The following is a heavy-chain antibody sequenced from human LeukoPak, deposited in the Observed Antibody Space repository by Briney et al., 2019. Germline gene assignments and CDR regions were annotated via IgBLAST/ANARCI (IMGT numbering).Heavy chain of an antibody. CDR1: GFTFSSYA. D-gene: IGHD4-17*01. CDR3: AKVSDYAYYYGMDV. V-gene: IGHV3-23*01. J-gene: IGHJ6*02. Sequence: GGSLRLSCAASGFTFSSYAMSWVRQAPGKGLEWVSAISGSGGNTYYADSVKGRFTISRDNSKNTLYLQMNSLRAEDTAVYYCAKVSDYAYYYGMDVWGQGTTVTVSS. CDR2: ISGSGGNT.